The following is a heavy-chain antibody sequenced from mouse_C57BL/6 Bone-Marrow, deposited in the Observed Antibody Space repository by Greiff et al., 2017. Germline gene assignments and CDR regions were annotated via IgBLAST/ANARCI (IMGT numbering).Heavy chain of an antibody. Sequence: VQLQQSGPELVKPGASVKISCKASGYTFTDYYMNWVKQSHGKSLEWIGDINPNNGGTSYNQKFKGKATLTVYKSSSTAYMELRSLTSEDSAVYYCARGGAIYYFDYWGQGTTLTVSS. V-gene: IGHV1-26*01. D-gene: IGHD3-1*01. CDR1: GYTFTDYY. CDR2: INPNNGGT. CDR3: ARGGAIYYFDY. J-gene: IGHJ2*01.